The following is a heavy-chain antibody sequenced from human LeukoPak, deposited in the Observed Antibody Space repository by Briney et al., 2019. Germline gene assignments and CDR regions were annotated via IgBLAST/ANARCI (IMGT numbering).Heavy chain of an antibody. CDR2: ISGIGGST. D-gene: IGHD6-13*01. CDR3: AKDSSSWSGGWFDP. CDR1: GFTFSSYD. J-gene: IGHJ5*02. Sequence: GGSLRLTCAASGFTFSSYDMRWVRQAPGKGLEWVSAISGIGGSTYYAESVKGRFTISRDNSKNTLYLQMNSLRAEDTAVYYCAKDSSSWSGGWFDPWGQGTLGTVSS. V-gene: IGHV3-23*01.